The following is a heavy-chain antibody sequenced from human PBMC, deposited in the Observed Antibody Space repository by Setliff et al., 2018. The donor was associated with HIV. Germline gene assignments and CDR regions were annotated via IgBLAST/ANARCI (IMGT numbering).Heavy chain of an antibody. CDR1: GGSLSTSSYL. D-gene: IGHD2-2*01. Sequence: PSETLSLTCTVSGGSLSTSSYLWGWIRQPPGKGPAWIASISYTGTSYYNPSLQSRVTVSVDTSKNRFSLRLTSVTAADTAVYYCARGDSTWPTQLLDVWGKGTTVTVSS. CDR2: ISYTGTS. CDR3: ARGDSTWPTQLLDV. V-gene: IGHV4-39*01. J-gene: IGHJ6*04.